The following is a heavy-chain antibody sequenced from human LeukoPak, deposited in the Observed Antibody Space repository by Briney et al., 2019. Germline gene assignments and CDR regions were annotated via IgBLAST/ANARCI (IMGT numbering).Heavy chain of an antibody. CDR3: ARAKPWLGSEY. V-gene: IGHV3-48*04. CDR1: GFTFSSYA. D-gene: IGHD5-24*01. Sequence: GGSLRLSCAASGFTFSSYAMSWVRQAPGKGLEWVSYISSSGSTIYYADSVKGRFTISRDNAKNSLYLQMNSLRAEDTAVYYCARAKPWLGSEYWGQGTLVTVSS. CDR2: ISSSGSTI. J-gene: IGHJ4*02.